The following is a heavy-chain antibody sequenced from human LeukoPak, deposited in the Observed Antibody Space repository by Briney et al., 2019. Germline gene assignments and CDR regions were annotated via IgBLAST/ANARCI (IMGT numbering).Heavy chain of an antibody. J-gene: IGHJ4*02. CDR1: GFTFSSYA. CDR2: ISGSGGST. CDR3: AKDSSGYYSPGCDY. D-gene: IGHD3-22*01. Sequence: GGSLRLSCAASGFTFSSYAMSWVRQAPGKGLEWVPAISGSGGSTYYADSVKGRFTISRDNSKNTLYLQMNSLRAEDTAVYYCAKDSSGYYSPGCDYWGQGTLVTVSS. V-gene: IGHV3-23*01.